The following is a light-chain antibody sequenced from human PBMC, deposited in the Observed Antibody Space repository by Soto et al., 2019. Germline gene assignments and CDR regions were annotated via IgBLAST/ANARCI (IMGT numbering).Light chain of an antibody. CDR3: QQYNTWPPLT. CDR2: GAS. V-gene: IGKV3-15*01. J-gene: IGKJ4*01. Sequence: EVVMTQYPATLSVSPGERATLSCRASQSVSSDLAWYQQKPGQAPRLLIYGASTRATGIPARFSGSGSGTEFTLTISSLQSEDFAVYYCQQYNTWPPLTFGGGTKVEIK. CDR1: QSVSSD.